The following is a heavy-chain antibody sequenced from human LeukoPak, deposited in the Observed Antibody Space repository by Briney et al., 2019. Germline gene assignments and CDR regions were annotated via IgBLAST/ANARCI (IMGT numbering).Heavy chain of an antibody. J-gene: IGHJ3*01. CDR3: ARALRVSTAHDGFEV. Sequence: PGTSLRLSCAASGFTFSRYSMHWVRQAPGKGLEWVAVMSYDGSSKYYADSVQGRFTVSRDASKNTLYLQMNGLRTEDTAVYFCARALRVSTAHDGFEVWGQGTMVTVSS. V-gene: IGHV3-30*04. CDR2: MSYDGSSK. CDR1: GFTFSRYS. D-gene: IGHD2-8*01.